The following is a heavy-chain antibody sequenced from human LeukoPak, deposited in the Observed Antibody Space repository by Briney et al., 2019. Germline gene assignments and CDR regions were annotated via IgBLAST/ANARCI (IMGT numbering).Heavy chain of an antibody. V-gene: IGHV4-59*01. D-gene: IGHD3-16*01. Sequence: PSETLSLTCTDSGGSISSYYWSWIRQPPGKGLEWIGYIYYSGSTNYNPSLKSRVTISVDTSKNQFSLKLSSVTAADTAVYYCARETVRGEVDYWGQGTLVTVSS. CDR2: IYYSGST. CDR1: GGSISSYY. CDR3: ARETVRGEVDY. J-gene: IGHJ4*02.